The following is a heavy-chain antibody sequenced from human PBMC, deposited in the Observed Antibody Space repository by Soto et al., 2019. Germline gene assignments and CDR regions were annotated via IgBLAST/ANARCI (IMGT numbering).Heavy chain of an antibody. CDR1: GGSVNSVNYY. J-gene: IGHJ3*02. CDR2: IYSSGST. CDR3: ATSPRFAFDI. V-gene: IGHV4-61*01. Sequence: QVQLQESGPGLVEPSETLSLSCSVSGGSVNSVNYYWSWIRQPPGKGLEWIGYIYSSGSTNYNPSLKSRVTISVDTSKNQLSLRLNSVTTADTAVYYCATSPRFAFDIWGQGTMVTVSS.